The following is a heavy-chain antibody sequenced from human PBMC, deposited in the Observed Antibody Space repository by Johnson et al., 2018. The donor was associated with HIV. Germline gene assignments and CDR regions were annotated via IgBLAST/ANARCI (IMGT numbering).Heavy chain of an antibody. J-gene: IGHJ3*01. CDR3: TKDHDYGDAFDL. Sequence: HVLLVESGGGAVQPGGSLRISCPASGLTFSNYDMHWVRQSPGRWLEEVAFIQYDGKNKYYADSVKGRFTISRDNSKNTLFLQMSSLRTEDTAVYYCTKDHDYGDAFDLWGQGSMVTVSS. CDR2: IQYDGKNK. CDR1: GLTFSNYD. V-gene: IGHV3-30*02. D-gene: IGHD4-17*01.